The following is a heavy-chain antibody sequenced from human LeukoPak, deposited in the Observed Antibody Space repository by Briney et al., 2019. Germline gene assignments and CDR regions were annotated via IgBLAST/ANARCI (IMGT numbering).Heavy chain of an antibody. CDR3: ARAIRIPKIATTVKYYYYYYMDV. D-gene: IGHD4-17*01. V-gene: IGHV4-4*02. CDR1: GGSISSSNW. CDR2: IYHSGST. Sequence: PSGTLSLTCAVSGGSISSSNWWSWVRQPPGKGLEWIGEIYHSGSTNYNPSLKSRVTISVDKSKNQFSLKLSSVTAADTAVYYCARAIRIPKIATTVKYYYYYYMDVWGKGTTVTVSS. J-gene: IGHJ6*03.